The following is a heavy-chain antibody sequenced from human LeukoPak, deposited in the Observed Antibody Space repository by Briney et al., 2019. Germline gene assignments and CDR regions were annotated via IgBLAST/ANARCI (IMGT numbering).Heavy chain of an antibody. CDR1: GYSFTTYW. V-gene: IGHV5-51*01. CDR3: ARGKQQQLVRYNYGMDV. Sequence: GESLKISCKGSGYSFTTYWIGWVRQMSGKGLEWMGIIYPGDSDTRYSPSFQGQVTISADKSISTAYLQWSSLKASDTAMYYCARGKQQQLVRYNYGMDVWGQGTTVTVSS. CDR2: IYPGDSDT. J-gene: IGHJ6*02. D-gene: IGHD6-13*01.